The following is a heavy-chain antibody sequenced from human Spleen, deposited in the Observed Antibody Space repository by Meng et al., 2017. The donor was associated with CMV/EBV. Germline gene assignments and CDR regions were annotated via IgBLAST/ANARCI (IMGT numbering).Heavy chain of an antibody. CDR3: EKDRRGGIGGWFDP. D-gene: IGHD4-23*01. V-gene: IGHV3-23*01. Sequence: GFTFSSNWMYWVRRARGKGLEWLEVLGESGGSTYYADYVWGRFTITRDNSKNTLYLQMNSLRVEDTAVYYCEKDRRGGIGGWFDPWGQGTLVTVSS. CDR2: LGESGGST. J-gene: IGHJ5*02. CDR1: GFTFSSNW.